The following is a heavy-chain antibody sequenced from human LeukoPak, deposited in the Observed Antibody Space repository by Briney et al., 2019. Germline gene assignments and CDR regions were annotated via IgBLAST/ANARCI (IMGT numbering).Heavy chain of an antibody. D-gene: IGHD4-17*01. V-gene: IGHV4-34*01. CDR2: INHSGST. J-gene: IGHJ4*02. Sequence: SETLSLTCAVYGGSFSGYYWSWIRQPPGKGLEWIGEINHSGSTNYNPSLKSRVTISADTSKNQFSLKLSSVTAADTAVYYCARWGHYGPLGYWGQGTLVTVSS. CDR3: ARWGHYGPLGY. CDR1: GGSFSGYY.